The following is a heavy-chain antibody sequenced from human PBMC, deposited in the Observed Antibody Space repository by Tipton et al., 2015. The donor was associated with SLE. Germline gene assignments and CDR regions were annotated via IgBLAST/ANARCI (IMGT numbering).Heavy chain of an antibody. D-gene: IGHD3-22*01. CDR2: IYHIGNT. V-gene: IGHV4-38-2*02. Sequence: TLSLTCTVSDYSISSGYYWGWIRQPPGKGLEWIGSIYHIGNTHYHPSLKSRLSMSVDTSKNQFSLKLRSVTAADTAVYYCARRLYYYDSSGFFDLWGRGTLVTVSS. CDR3: ARRLYYYDSSGFFDL. J-gene: IGHJ2*01. CDR1: DYSISSGYY.